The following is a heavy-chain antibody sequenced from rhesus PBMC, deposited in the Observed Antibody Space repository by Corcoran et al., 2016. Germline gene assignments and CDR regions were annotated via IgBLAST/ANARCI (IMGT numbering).Heavy chain of an antibody. Sequence: QVQLQESGPGLVKPSETLSLTCAVSGYSISSGYGWSWILQPPGKGLEWVGYIGGSSGSTNYNPSLKSRVTISKDTSKNQFSLKRSSVTAADTAVYYCARGHNWNYGAFDFWGQGLRVTVSS. CDR3: ARGHNWNYGAFDF. CDR1: GYSISSGYG. CDR2: IGGSSGST. D-gene: IGHD1-26*01. V-gene: IGHV4-127*01. J-gene: IGHJ3*01.